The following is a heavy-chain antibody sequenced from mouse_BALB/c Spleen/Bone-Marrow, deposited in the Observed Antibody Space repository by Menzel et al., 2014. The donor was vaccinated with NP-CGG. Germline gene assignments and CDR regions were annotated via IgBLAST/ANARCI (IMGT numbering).Heavy chain of an antibody. D-gene: IGHD3-1*01. Sequence: DVKLVESGGGLVKPGGSLKLSCAASGFTFSYYAMSWVRQSPGKSLEWVAEISSGGSYTYYPDTVTGRFTISRDNAKNTLYLEMSSLRSEDTAVYYCARDSSGYFDYWGQGTTLTVSS. V-gene: IGHV5-9-4*01. CDR3: ARDSSGYFDY. J-gene: IGHJ2*01. CDR2: ISSGGSYT. CDR1: GFTFSYYA.